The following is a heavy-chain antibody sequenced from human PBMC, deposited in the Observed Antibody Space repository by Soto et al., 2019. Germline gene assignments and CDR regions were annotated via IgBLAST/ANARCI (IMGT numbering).Heavy chain of an antibody. CDR1: GYSFTTYW. Sequence: PGESLKISCKGSGYSFTTYWIVWVRQMPGKGLEWMGIIYPGDSDTRYSPSFQGQVTISADKSISTAYLQWSSLKASDTAMYYCARRLSPLDPYYFDYWGQGTLVTVSS. V-gene: IGHV5-51*01. CDR2: IYPGDSDT. J-gene: IGHJ4*02. CDR3: ARRLSPLDPYYFDY.